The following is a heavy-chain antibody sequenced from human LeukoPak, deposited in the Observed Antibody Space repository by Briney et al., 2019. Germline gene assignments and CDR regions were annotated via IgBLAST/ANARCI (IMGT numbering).Heavy chain of an antibody. CDR1: GGTFSSYT. J-gene: IGHJ5*02. CDR3: ARGNWFDP. CDR2: IIPILGIA. V-gene: IGHV1-69*02. Sequence: GSSVKVSCKASGGTFSSYTISWVRQAPGQGLEWMGRIIPILGIANYAQKFQGRVTITADKSTSTAYMELRSLRSDDTAVYYCARGNWFDPWGQGTLVTVSS.